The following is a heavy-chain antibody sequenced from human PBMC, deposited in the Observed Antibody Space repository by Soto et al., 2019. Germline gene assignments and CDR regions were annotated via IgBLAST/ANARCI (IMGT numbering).Heavy chain of an antibody. CDR3: ATGKSYVNWFDP. Sequence: SETLSLTCTVSGGSISSGGYYWSWIRQHPGKGLEWIGSLFYSGRTYYNPSLRSRVSISVDTSSNQLSLQLRSVTAADTAVYYCATGKSYVNWFDPWGQGTLVTVSS. CDR1: GGSISSGGYY. V-gene: IGHV4-39*01. J-gene: IGHJ5*02. CDR2: LFYSGRT. D-gene: IGHD1-1*01.